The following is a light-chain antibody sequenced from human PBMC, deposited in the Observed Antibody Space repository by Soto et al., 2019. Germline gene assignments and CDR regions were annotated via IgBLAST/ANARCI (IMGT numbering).Light chain of an antibody. CDR2: AAS. Sequence: EIVMTQSPATLPVSPGERATLSCRASQSVRNNLAWYQQKPGLAPRLLISAASTRATVIPARFSGNGSETEFTLTIDNLQSEDYALYYCQQYNKWPPWTFGQGTKVDIK. CDR3: QQYNKWPPWT. J-gene: IGKJ1*01. V-gene: IGKV3-15*01. CDR1: QSVRNN.